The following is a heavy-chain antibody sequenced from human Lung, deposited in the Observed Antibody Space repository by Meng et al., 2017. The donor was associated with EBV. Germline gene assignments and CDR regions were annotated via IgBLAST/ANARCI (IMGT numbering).Heavy chain of an antibody. CDR1: GFSLSTRGVG. CDR3: AHLIAARPFDY. CDR2: IYWDDDK. V-gene: IGHV2-5*02. D-gene: IGHD6-6*01. Sequence: QSPLKESGTTLVQPTQTLPRTRTFSGFSLSTRGVGVGWIRQPPGKALEWLALIYWDDDKRYSPSLKSRLTITKDTSKNQVVLTMTNMDPVDAATYFCAHLIAARPFDYWGQGTLVTVSS. J-gene: IGHJ4*02.